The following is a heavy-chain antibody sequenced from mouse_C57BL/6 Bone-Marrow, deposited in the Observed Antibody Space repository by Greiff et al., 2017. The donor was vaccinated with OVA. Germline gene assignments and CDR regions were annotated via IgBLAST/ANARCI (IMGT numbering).Heavy chain of an antibody. Sequence: VKLMESGPGLVAPSQSLSITCTVSGFSLTSYGVHWVRQPPGKGLEWLVVIWSDGSTTYNSALKSRLSISKDNSKSQVFLKMNSLQTDDTAMYYCARHNGNYVWYFDVWGTGTTVTVSS. CDR1: GFSLTSYG. CDR2: IWSDGST. V-gene: IGHV2-6-1*01. J-gene: IGHJ1*03. CDR3: ARHNGNYVWYFDV. D-gene: IGHD2-1*01.